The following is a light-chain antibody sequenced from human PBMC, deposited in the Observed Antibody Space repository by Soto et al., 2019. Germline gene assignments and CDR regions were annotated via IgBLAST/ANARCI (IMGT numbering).Light chain of an antibody. CDR3: QQSHNTPRT. J-gene: IGKJ1*01. Sequence: DIQMTQSPSSLSASVGDRVTITCRASQRINTDLNSYKQTPGKAPEFLIYGASSLQSGVPARFSGSGSGTEFTLTISSLQPEDFATYYCQQSHNTPRTFGQGTKVEIK. V-gene: IGKV1-39*01. CDR2: GAS. CDR1: QRINTD.